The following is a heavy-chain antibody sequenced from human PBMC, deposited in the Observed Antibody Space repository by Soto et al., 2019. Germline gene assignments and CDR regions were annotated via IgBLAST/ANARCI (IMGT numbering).Heavy chain of an antibody. V-gene: IGHV3-23*01. CDR1: GFTFSSYA. J-gene: IGHJ4*02. D-gene: IGHD3-22*01. Sequence: GGSLRLSCAASGFTFSSYAMSWVRQAPGKGLEWVSAISGSGGSTYYADSVKGRFTISRDNSKNTLYLQMNSLRAEDTAVYYCANPYYYDSSGYYFFVYWGQGTLVTVSS. CDR2: ISGSGGST. CDR3: ANPYYYDSSGYYFFVY.